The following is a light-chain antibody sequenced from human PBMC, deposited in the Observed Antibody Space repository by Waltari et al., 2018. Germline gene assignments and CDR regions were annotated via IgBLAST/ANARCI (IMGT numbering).Light chain of an antibody. CDR2: WAS. V-gene: IGKV4-1*01. J-gene: IGKJ4*01. CDR1: ESVLFSSKNKNH. CDR3: QQYYDSPLT. Sequence: DIVMTQSPDSLAVSLGERATINCKSSESVLFSSKNKNHLAWYQHTPGHPPKWLLYWASTRESGVPDRFSGSGSGTDCTLTISCLQAEDVAIYYCQQYYDSPLTFGGGTKVEIK.